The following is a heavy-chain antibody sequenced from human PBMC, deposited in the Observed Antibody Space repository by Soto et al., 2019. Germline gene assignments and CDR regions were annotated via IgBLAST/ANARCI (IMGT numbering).Heavy chain of an antibody. D-gene: IGHD6-6*01. Sequence: EVELVESGGGSVQPGGSLRLSCAASEFTFSNYWMSWVRQAPGKGLEWVANIEQDGRETYYADSVRGRFTISRDNGNKSIFLQMNSVVFEDTAVYYCARVVYRSSWGGRFDPWGQGTLVTVSS. CDR2: IEQDGRET. CDR3: ARVVYRSSWGGRFDP. CDR1: EFTFSNYW. J-gene: IGHJ5*02. V-gene: IGHV3-7*05.